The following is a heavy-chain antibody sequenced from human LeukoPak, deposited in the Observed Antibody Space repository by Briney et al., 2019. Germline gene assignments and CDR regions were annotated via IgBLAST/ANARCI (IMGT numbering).Heavy chain of an antibody. V-gene: IGHV3-21*01. D-gene: IGHD6-19*01. CDR3: ARDMYRQWLTQGGFSQH. CDR1: GFTFSSYS. J-gene: IGHJ1*01. Sequence: GGSLRLSCAASGFTFSSYSMNWVRQAPGKGLEWVSAISDSGNTYHADSAKGRFTISRDNAKNTLYLQMNSLRADDTAVYYCARDMYRQWLTQGGFSQHWGQGTLVTVSS. CDR2: ISDSGNT.